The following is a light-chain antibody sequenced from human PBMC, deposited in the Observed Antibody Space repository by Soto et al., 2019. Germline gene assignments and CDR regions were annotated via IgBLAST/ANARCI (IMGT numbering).Light chain of an antibody. CDR1: QSVSSN. CDR2: GAS. CDR3: QQYNIWPPWT. J-gene: IGKJ1*01. Sequence: EIVMTQSPATLSVSPGERATVSCRASQSVSSNLAWYQQKSGQAPRLLIYGASTRATGIPARFSGSGSGTEFTLTISSLQSEDFAVYFCQQYNIWPPWTFGQGTKVEIK. V-gene: IGKV3D-15*01.